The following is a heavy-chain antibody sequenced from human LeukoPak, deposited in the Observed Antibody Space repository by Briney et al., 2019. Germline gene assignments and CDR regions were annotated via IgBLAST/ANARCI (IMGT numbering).Heavy chain of an antibody. CDR2: ISDSEEVP. CDR1: GFNFNYYA. J-gene: IGHJ4*02. V-gene: IGHV3-23*01. CDR3: ARHDSFIPY. D-gene: IGHD5-18*01. Sequence: GGSLRLSCAASGFNFNYYAMSWVRQAPGKGLEWVSGISDSEEVPYYTDSVKGRFTISRDNAKNTVYLQLNNLRADDTAVYFCARHDSFIPYWGQGTLVSVSS.